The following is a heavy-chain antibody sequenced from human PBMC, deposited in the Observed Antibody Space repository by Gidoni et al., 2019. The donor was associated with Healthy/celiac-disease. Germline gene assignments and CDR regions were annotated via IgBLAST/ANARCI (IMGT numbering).Heavy chain of an antibody. CDR3: ARNSPLLEFDI. D-gene: IGHD3-10*01. J-gene: IGHJ3*02. Sequence: QVQLQESGPGLVKPSETLSLTCAVSGYSISSGNYWGWIRQPPGKGLEWIGSIYHSGSPYYNPALKSRVTISIDTSKNQFALKLNSVTAAETAVYYCARNSPLLEFDIWGQGTMVTV. V-gene: IGHV4-38-2*01. CDR1: GYSISSGNY. CDR2: IYHSGSP.